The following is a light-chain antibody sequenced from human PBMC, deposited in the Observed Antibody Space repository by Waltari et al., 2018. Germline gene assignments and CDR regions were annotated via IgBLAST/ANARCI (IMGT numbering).Light chain of an antibody. V-gene: IGLV2-14*03. Sequence: PLTQPASVSGSPGQSITISCTGTSSDVGGYKSVSWYQHHPGKAPKIIIFDVYRRPSGVSVRFSGSRSGNTASLTISRLQDEDEADYYCTSYITGSTFDVIFGGGTKLTVL. J-gene: IGLJ2*01. CDR1: SSDVGGYKS. CDR2: DVY. CDR3: TSYITGSTFDVI.